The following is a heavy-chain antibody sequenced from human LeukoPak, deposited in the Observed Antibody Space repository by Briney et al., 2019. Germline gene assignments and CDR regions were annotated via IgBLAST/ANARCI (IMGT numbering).Heavy chain of an antibody. D-gene: IGHD2-15*01. Sequence: GGSLRLSCAASGFTFDDYTMHWVRQAPGKGLEWVSLITWDGGSTYYADSVKGRFTISRDNAKNSLFLQMNSLRAEDTAVYYCARVLRYCSGGNCYSGGLGYMDVWGKGTTVTISS. CDR3: ARVLRYCSGGNCYSGGLGYMDV. J-gene: IGHJ6*03. V-gene: IGHV3-43*01. CDR1: GFTFDDYT. CDR2: ITWDGGST.